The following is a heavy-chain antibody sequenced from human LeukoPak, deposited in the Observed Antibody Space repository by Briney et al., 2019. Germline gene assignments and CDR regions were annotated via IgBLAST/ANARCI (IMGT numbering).Heavy chain of an antibody. CDR1: GVSVSSGSYY. D-gene: IGHD3-22*01. V-gene: IGHV4-61*01. CDR2: IYYSGST. CDR3: ARDARYYYDSSGYYGYYYYYGMDV. Sequence: SETLSLTCTVSGVSVSSGSYYWSWIRQPPGKGLEWIGYIYYSGSTNYNPSLKSRVTISVDTSKNQFSLKLSSVTAADTAVYYCARDARYYYDSSGYYGYYYYYGMDVWGQGTTVTVSS. J-gene: IGHJ6*02.